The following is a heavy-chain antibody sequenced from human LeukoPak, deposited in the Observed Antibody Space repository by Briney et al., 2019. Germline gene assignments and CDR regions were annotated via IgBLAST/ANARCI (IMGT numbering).Heavy chain of an antibody. V-gene: IGHV4-59*12. Sequence: SETLSLTYTVSGGSISSYYWSWIRQPPGKGLEWIGSIYYSGSTYYNPSLKSRVTISVDTSKNQFSLKLSSVTAADTAVYYCARDDVTMVRGVIITSRNDAFDIWGQGTMVTVSS. D-gene: IGHD3-10*01. CDR3: ARDDVTMVRGVIITSRNDAFDI. J-gene: IGHJ3*02. CDR2: IYYSGST. CDR1: GGSISSYY.